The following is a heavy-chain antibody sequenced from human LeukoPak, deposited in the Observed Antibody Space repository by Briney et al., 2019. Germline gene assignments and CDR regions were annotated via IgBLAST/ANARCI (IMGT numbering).Heavy chain of an antibody. CDR1: GFTSSSYS. D-gene: IGHD1-26*01. Sequence: GGSLRLSCAASGFTSSSYSMHWVRQAPGKGLEWVSYISSSSSTIYYADSVKGRFTISRDNARNSLYLQMNSLRAEDTAVYYCARDAYSGSYYMDVWGKGTTVTVSS. J-gene: IGHJ6*03. V-gene: IGHV3-48*01. CDR2: ISSSSSTI. CDR3: ARDAYSGSYYMDV.